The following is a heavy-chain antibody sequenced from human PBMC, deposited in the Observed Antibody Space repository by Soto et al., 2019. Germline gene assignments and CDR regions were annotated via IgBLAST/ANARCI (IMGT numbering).Heavy chain of an antibody. CDR3: ARGGGSGYFFLGAFDL. D-gene: IGHD3-22*01. Sequence: GGSLRLSFAASGFTFSSYWMHGVREAPGKGLVWVSRINSDGSSTSYADSVKGRFTISRDNAKNTLYLQMNSLRAEDTAVYYCARGGGSGYFFLGAFDLWGQGPIVTVS. CDR2: INSDGSST. J-gene: IGHJ3*01. V-gene: IGHV3-74*01. CDR1: GFTFSSYW.